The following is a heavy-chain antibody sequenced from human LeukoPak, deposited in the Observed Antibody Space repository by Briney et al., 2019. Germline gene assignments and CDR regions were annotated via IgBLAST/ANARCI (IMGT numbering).Heavy chain of an antibody. Sequence: GASVKVSCKASGYTFASYGISWVRQAPGHGLEWMGLISAYNGNTSYAQKLQCRVTMTTDTSTSTAYMELRSLRADDTAMYYCASEVTLHTRYYYYYYMNVGSKATTVTVSS. CDR3: ASEVTLHTRYYYYYYMNV. CDR2: ISAYNGNT. D-gene: IGHD2-2*01. V-gene: IGHV1-18*01. CDR1: GYTFASYG. J-gene: IGHJ6*03.